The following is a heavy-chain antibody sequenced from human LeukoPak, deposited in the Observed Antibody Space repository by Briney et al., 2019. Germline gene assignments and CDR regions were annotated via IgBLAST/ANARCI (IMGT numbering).Heavy chain of an antibody. J-gene: IGHJ3*02. D-gene: IGHD3-22*01. CDR3: ARDYDSSGYSDAFDI. CDR1: GFTFDDYG. CDR2: INWNGGST. Sequence: PGGSLRLSCAASGFTFDDYGMSWVRQAPGKGLEWVSGINWNGGSTGYADSVKGRFTISRDNAKNSLYLQMNSLRAEDTALYYCARDYDSSGYSDAFDIWGHGTMVTVSS. V-gene: IGHV3-20*04.